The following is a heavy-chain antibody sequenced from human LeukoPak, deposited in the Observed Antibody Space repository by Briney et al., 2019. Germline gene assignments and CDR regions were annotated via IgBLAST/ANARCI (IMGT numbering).Heavy chain of an antibody. CDR3: AKGTEQWLVPSLFDY. J-gene: IGHJ4*02. D-gene: IGHD6-19*01. CDR1: GFTFSSYA. CDR2: ISGSGGST. Sequence: GGSLRLSCAASGFTFSSYAMSWVRQAPGKGLEWVSAISGSGGSTYYADSVKGRFTISRDNSKNTLYLQMNSLRAEDTALYYCAKGTEQWLVPSLFDYWGQGTLVTVSS. V-gene: IGHV3-23*01.